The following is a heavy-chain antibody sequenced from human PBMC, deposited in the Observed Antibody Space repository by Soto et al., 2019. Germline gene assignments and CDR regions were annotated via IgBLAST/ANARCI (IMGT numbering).Heavy chain of an antibody. CDR3: ARVELRLGELSLNPYFDY. V-gene: IGHV1-69*06. D-gene: IGHD3-16*02. CDR2: IIPIFGTA. CDR1: GGTFSSYA. J-gene: IGHJ4*02. Sequence: GASVKVSCKASGGTFSSYAISWVRQAPGQGLEWMGGIIPIFGTANYAQKFQGRVTITADKSTSTAYMELSSLRSEDTAVYYCARVELRLGELSLNPYFDYWGQGTLVTVSS.